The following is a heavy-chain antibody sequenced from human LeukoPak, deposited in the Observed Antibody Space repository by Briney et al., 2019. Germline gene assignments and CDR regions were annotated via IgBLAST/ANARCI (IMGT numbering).Heavy chain of an antibody. D-gene: IGHD2-8*02. Sequence: SETLSLTCTVSGGSISSGSYYWSWIRQPAGKGLEWIGRIYTSGSTNYNPSLKSRVTISVDTSKNQFSLKLSSVTAADTAVYYCARDYTGSYYYYHMDVWGKGTTVTVSS. CDR1: GGSISSGSYY. CDR3: ARDYTGSYYYYHMDV. CDR2: IYTSGST. J-gene: IGHJ6*03. V-gene: IGHV4-61*02.